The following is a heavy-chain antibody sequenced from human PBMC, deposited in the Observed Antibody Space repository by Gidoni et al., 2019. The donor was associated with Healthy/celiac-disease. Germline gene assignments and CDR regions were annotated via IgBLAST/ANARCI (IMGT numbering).Heavy chain of an antibody. V-gene: IGHV4-61*02. CDR1: GGSISSGSYY. J-gene: IGHJ5*02. Sequence: QVQLQESGPGLVKPSQTLSLTCTVSGGSISSGSYYWSWIRQPAGKGLEWIGRTYTSGSPNYNPSLKSRVTISVDTSKNQFSLKLSSVTAADTAVYYCARSGGYYGDYGSPWGQGTLVTVSS. CDR2: TYTSGSP. D-gene: IGHD4-17*01. CDR3: ARSGGYYGDYGSP.